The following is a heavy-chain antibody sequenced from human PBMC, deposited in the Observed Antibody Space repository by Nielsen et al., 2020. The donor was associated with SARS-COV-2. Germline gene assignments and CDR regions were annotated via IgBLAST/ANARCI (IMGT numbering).Heavy chain of an antibody. Sequence: WVRQAPGQGLEWMGIINPSGGSTSYAQKLQGRVTMTTDTSTSTAYMELRSLRSDDTAVYYCARGGFSGDEMDVWGQGTTVTVSS. D-gene: IGHD7-27*01. CDR2: INPSGGST. J-gene: IGHJ6*02. V-gene: IGHV1-46*01. CDR3: ARGGFSGDEMDV.